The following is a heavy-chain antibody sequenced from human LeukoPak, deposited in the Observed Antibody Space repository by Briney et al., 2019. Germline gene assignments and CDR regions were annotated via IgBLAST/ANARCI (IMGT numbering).Heavy chain of an antibody. J-gene: IGHJ6*03. CDR3: ARTSTAGTIYYYMDV. CDR2: ILPNIVTT. D-gene: IGHD6-13*01. V-gene: IGHV1-2*06. Sequence: ASVKVSCKASGCTFTGYYIQLVRQAPGQPLEWIGRILPNIVTTNYAQKFQRRVTLTRDTSISTAHMELSRLTSDDTAIYYCARTSTAGTIYYYMDVWGKGTAVTVSS. CDR1: GCTFTGYY.